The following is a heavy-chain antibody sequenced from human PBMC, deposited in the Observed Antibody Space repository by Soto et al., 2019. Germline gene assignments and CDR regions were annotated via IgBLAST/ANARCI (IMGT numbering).Heavy chain of an antibody. CDR2: IWSDGSNQ. CDR1: AFTFSRHG. J-gene: IGHJ6*03. Sequence: QVQLVESGGGVVQPGGSLRLSCAASAFTFSRHGMHWVRQAPGTGLQWVGVIWSDGSNQHYAESVKGRFTISRDNSKNTLHLQMNSLRPEDTAVCYCAGERTFGENNHNYMDVWGTGITVTVSS. CDR3: AGERTFGENNHNYMDV. V-gene: IGHV3-33*01. D-gene: IGHD3-10*01.